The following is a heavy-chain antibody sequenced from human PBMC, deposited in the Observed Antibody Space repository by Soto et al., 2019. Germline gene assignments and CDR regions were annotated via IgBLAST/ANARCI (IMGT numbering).Heavy chain of an antibody. CDR2: ISGTASHI. CDR3: AKGRGAAYYFDF. Sequence: LLVESGGGLVKPGGSLRLSCAGSGLSFSRYAMNWVRQAPGKGLEWVASISGTASHIRYAESVRGRFTISKDDAKNSLSLQMTSLRAEDTAVYFCAKGRGAAYYFDFWGRGTLVSVSS. J-gene: IGHJ4*02. V-gene: IGHV3-21*01. CDR1: GLSFSRYA. D-gene: IGHD3-10*01.